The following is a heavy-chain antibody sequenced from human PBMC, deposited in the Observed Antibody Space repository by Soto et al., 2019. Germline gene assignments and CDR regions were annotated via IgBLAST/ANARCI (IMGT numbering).Heavy chain of an antibody. CDR2: INPGDSET. D-gene: IGHD3-10*01. V-gene: IGHV5-51*01. Sequence: EVQLVQSGAEVKKPGESLKISCKGSGYSFTSQWIGWVRQMPGKGLEWMGIINPGDSETRYSPSFHGQVIISADKSINTAYLQWNSLKASDTAMYYCATVSRYYCFHYWGQGTLVTVSS. CDR3: ATVSRYYCFHY. J-gene: IGHJ4*02. CDR1: GYSFTSQW.